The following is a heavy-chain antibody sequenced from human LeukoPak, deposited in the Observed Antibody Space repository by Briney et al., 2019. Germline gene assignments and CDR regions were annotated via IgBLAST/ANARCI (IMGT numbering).Heavy chain of an antibody. CDR3: AELGITMIGGV. D-gene: IGHD3-10*02. CDR1: GFTFSGYD. CDR2: ISSSGSTI. J-gene: IGHJ6*04. V-gene: IGHV3-48*03. Sequence: GGSLRLSCAASGFTFSGYDMNWVRQAPGKGLEWVSYISSSGSTIYYADSVKGRFTISRDNAKNSLYLQMDSLRAEDTAVYYCAELGITMIGGVWGKGTTVTISS.